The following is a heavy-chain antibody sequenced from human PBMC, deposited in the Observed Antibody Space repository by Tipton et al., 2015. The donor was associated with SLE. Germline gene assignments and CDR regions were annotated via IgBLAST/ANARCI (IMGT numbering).Heavy chain of an antibody. CDR3: ARPGVGGWYDY. CDR1: GGSISSGSYY. Sequence: LRLSCTVSGGSISSGSYYWSWIRQPAGKGLEWIGHIYTSGSTNYNPSLKSRVTISVDTSKNQFSLKLSSVTAADTAVYYCARPGVGGWYDYWGQGTLVTVSS. J-gene: IGHJ4*02. CDR2: IYTSGST. D-gene: IGHD6-19*01. V-gene: IGHV4-61*09.